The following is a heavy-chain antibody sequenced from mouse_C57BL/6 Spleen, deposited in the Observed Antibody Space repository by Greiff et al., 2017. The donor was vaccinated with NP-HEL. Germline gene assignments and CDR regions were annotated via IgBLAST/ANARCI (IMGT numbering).Heavy chain of an antibody. Sequence: VKLMESGAELVRPGTSVKMSCKASGYTFTNYWIGWAKQRPGHGLEWIGDIYPGGGYTNYNEKFKGKATMTADKSSSTAYMQFSSLTSEDSAIYYCARWDYGSSYDDWGQGTTLTVSS. CDR2: IYPGGGYT. V-gene: IGHV1-63*01. D-gene: IGHD1-1*01. J-gene: IGHJ2*01. CDR3: ARWDYGSSYDD. CDR1: GYTFTNYW.